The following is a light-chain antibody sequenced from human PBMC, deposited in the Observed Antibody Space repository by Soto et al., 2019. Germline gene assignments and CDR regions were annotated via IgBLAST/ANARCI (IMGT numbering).Light chain of an antibody. CDR2: GAS. CDR3: QQYTSSLNT. Sequence: QSPGTLSLSPGEGATLSCRVSETIRNNYLAWYQQKPGQAPRLLIYGASVKATGVPDRFSGSGSGTDFTLTISRLEPEDFAVYYCQQYTSSLNTFGQGTRLEIK. CDR1: ETIRNNY. J-gene: IGKJ5*01. V-gene: IGKV3-20*01.